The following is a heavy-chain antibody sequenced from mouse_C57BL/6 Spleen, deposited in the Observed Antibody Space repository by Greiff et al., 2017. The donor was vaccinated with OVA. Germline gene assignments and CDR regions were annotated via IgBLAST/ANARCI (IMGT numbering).Heavy chain of an antibody. CDR2: IRLKSDNYAT. CDR3: TAAWAWFAY. Sequence: EVKVVESGGGLVQPGGSMKLSCVASGFTFSNYWMNWVRQSPEKGLEWVAQIRLKSDNYATHYAESVKGRFTISRDDSKSSVYLQMNNLRAEDTGIYYCTAAWAWFAYWGQGTLVTVSA. J-gene: IGHJ3*01. V-gene: IGHV6-3*01. D-gene: IGHD4-1*01. CDR1: GFTFSNYW.